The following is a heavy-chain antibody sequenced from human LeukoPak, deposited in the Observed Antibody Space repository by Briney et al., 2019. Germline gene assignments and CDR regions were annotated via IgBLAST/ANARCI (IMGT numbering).Heavy chain of an antibody. CDR2: IYYSGST. J-gene: IGHJ4*02. CDR1: GGSISSGDYY. V-gene: IGHV4-30-4*01. CDR3: ARVNRWELRVDY. D-gene: IGHD1-26*01. Sequence: SQTLSLTCTVSGGSISSGDYYWRWIRQPPGKGLEWIGYIYYSGSTYYNPSLKSRVTISVDTSKNQFSLKLSSVTAADTAVYYCARVNRWELRVDYWGQGTLVTVSS.